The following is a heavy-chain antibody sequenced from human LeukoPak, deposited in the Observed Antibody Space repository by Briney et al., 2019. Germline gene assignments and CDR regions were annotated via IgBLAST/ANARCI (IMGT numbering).Heavy chain of an antibody. V-gene: IGHV3-21*01. J-gene: IGHJ3*02. Sequence: GGSLRLSCAASGFTFGSYSMNWVRQVPGKGLQWVSSISSTSSYIYYADSVKGRFTISRDNAKNTLYLQMNSLRAEDTAMYYCARVSGSRNYYFGAFDIWGQGTMVTVSS. CDR1: GFTFGSYS. D-gene: IGHD3-10*01. CDR3: ARVSGSRNYYFGAFDI. CDR2: ISSTSSYI.